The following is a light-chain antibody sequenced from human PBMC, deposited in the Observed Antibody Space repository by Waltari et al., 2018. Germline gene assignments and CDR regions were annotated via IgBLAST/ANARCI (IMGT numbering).Light chain of an antibody. CDR1: TNAIGCHNY. CDR3: SSYTSGSPLLV. CDR2: NVN. J-gene: IGLJ2*01. V-gene: IGLV2-14*03. Sequence: SALTQPASVSGSPGQSITISCTGPTNAIGCHNYVSRYQQLPGKAPKLMIYNVNERPSGVSNRFSGAKSDNTASLTISGLQAADEAVYYCSSYTSGSPLLVFGGGTGLTVL.